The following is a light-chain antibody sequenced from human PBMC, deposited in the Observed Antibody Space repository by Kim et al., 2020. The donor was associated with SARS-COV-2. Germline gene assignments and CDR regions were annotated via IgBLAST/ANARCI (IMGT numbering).Light chain of an antibody. CDR3: QQNGGN. V-gene: IGKV3-20*01. J-gene: IGKJ4*01. CDR1: HSVSNNY. CDR2: GAS. Sequence: LSLSAGERDTLSCRASHSVSNNYLTGYQRKPGQPPRRLIHGASSRATGIPDRFTGSGSGTDFTLTISRLEHEDFAVYVCQQNGGNVGGGTKVEIK.